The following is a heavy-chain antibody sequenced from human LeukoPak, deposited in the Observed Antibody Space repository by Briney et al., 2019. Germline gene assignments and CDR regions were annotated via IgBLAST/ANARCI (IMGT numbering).Heavy chain of an antibody. V-gene: IGHV3-7*01. CDR1: GFTFSTYW. CDR2: INQDASEI. D-gene: IGHD2-21*02. J-gene: IGHJ4*02. CDR3: ATDRDNSDWQKRFDS. Sequence: GGSLRLSCAASGFTFSTYWMNWYRQAPGKGLEWVGNINQDASEINYVDSVRGRFTITRDNAKNSLHPQMNSLRAEDTAVYYCATDRDNSDWQKRFDSWGQGTLVTVSS.